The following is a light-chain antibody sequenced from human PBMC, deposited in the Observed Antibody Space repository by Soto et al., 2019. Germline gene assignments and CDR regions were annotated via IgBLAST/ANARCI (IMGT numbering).Light chain of an antibody. V-gene: IGLV2-14*01. CDR2: EVS. Sequence: QSALTQPASVSGSPGQSITISCTGTSSDVGGYNYLSWYQQHPGKAPRVMIYEVSNRPSGVSNRFSGSKSGNTASLTISGAQGEDEADYFCRSYSTSGTPVFGGGTKLTVL. J-gene: IGLJ3*02. CDR3: RSYSTSGTPV. CDR1: SSDVGGYNY.